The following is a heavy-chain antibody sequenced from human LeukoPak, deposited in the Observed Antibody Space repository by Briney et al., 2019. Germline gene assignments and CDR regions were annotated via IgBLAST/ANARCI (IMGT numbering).Heavy chain of an antibody. V-gene: IGHV3-7*01. J-gene: IGHJ4*02. CDR3: ARDMKYGSGSYGYFGY. D-gene: IGHD3-10*01. Sequence: GGSLRLSCAASGFTFSGYWMSWVRQAPGRGLEWVANIKQDGSEKYYVDSVKGRFTISRDNAKNSLYLQMNSLRAEDTAVYYCARDMKYGSGSYGYFGYWGQGTLVTVSS. CDR1: GFTFSGYW. CDR2: IKQDGSEK.